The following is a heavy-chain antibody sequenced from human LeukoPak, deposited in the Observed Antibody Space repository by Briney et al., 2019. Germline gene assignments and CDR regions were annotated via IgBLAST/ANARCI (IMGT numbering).Heavy chain of an antibody. CDR1: GITFSTYA. Sequence: PGGSLRLSCAASGITFSTYAMTGLRQAPGKGLAGVSSINYSGSGTFYADSVKGRFTISRDNSKDTLYLQMNSLRVEDTAVYYCAKEEYDSGCYKWFGPWGQGTLVTVSS. J-gene: IGHJ5*02. CDR3: AKEEYDSGCYKWFGP. V-gene: IGHV3-23*01. CDR2: INYSGSGT. D-gene: IGHD2-2*02.